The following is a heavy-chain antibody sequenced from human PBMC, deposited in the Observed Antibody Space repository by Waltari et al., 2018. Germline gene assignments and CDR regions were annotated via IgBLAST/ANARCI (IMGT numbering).Heavy chain of an antibody. J-gene: IGHJ3*02. V-gene: IGHV4-4*02. CDR2: IYHSGST. Sequence: QVQLQESGPGLVKPSGTLSLTCAVSGGSISSSNWWSWVRQPPGTGLEWIGEIYHSGSTNSNPSLKSRVTISVDKSKNQFSLKLSSVTAADTAVYYCARFNYDILTGYYSHDAFDIWGQGTMVTVSS. CDR1: GGSISSSNW. D-gene: IGHD3-9*01. CDR3: ARFNYDILTGYYSHDAFDI.